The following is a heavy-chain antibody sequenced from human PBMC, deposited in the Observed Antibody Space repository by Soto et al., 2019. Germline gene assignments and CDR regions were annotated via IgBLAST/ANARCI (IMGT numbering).Heavy chain of an antibody. Sequence: EVQLVESGGGLVKPGGSLRLSCAASGFTFSSYSMNWVRQAPGKGLEWVSSISSSSSYIYYADSVKGRFTISRDNAKNSLYLKMNSLRAEDTAVYYCARVGVVVVAARDYYYYGMDVWGQGTTVTVSS. J-gene: IGHJ6*02. V-gene: IGHV3-21*01. CDR1: GFTFSSYS. CDR3: ARVGVVVVAARDYYYYGMDV. D-gene: IGHD2-15*01. CDR2: ISSSSSYI.